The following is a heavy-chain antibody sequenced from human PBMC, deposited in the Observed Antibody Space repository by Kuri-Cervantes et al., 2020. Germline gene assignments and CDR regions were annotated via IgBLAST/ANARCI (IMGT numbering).Heavy chain of an antibody. D-gene: IGHD3-22*01. J-gene: IGHJ3*02. Sequence: GGSLRLSCAASGFTFSSYSMNWVRQAPGKGLEWVSSISSSSSYIYYADSVKGRFTISRDNAKNSLYLQMNSLRAEDTAMYYCARSSGYYPDALDIWGQGTMVTVSS. CDR3: ARSSGYYPDALDI. CDR2: ISSSSSYI. CDR1: GFTFSSYS. V-gene: IGHV3-21*01.